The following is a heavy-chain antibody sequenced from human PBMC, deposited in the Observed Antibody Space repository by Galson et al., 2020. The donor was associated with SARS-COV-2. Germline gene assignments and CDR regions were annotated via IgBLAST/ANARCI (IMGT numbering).Heavy chain of an antibody. D-gene: IGHD3-9*01. CDR1: GGSINRFY. V-gene: IGHV4-59*01. Sequence: ASETLSLTCSVSGGSINRFYWNWIRQSPGKGLEWIGYIYYSGSTTYNPSLKSRVTISVDTSKNNISLKLTSVTTADTAVYYCARGGYDLLTGYHFDSWGQGILVTVSS. J-gene: IGHJ4*02. CDR2: IYYSGST. CDR3: ARGGYDLLTGYHFDS.